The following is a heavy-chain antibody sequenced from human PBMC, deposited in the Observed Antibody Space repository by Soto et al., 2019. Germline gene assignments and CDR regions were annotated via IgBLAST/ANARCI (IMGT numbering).Heavy chain of an antibody. D-gene: IGHD2-15*01. J-gene: IGHJ6*02. V-gene: IGHV1-69*06. Sequence: GASVKVSCKASGGTFSSYAISWVRQAPGQGLEWMGGIIPIFGTANYAQKFQGRVTITADKSTSTAYMELSSLRSEDTAVYYCARDNVPPYCSGGSCYGMDVWGQGTTVTVS. CDR3: ARDNVPPYCSGGSCYGMDV. CDR2: IIPIFGTA. CDR1: GGTFSSYA.